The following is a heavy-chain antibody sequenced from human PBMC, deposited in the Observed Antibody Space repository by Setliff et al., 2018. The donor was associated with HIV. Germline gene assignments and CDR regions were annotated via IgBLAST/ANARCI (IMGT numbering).Heavy chain of an antibody. CDR1: GYTFTSYA. CDR3: ASPKRESAYALLTPYHYYYYYLDV. Sequence: GASVKVSCKASGYTFTSYAFNWVRQAPGQGLEWMGWLSAHNGNTNYAQKFQGKVTMTTDTSTSTADMELRSLRSDDTSDYYCASPKRESAYALLTPYHYYYYYLDVWGKGTTVTVSS. J-gene: IGHJ6*03. V-gene: IGHV1-18*01. D-gene: IGHD2-21*01. CDR2: LSAHNGNT.